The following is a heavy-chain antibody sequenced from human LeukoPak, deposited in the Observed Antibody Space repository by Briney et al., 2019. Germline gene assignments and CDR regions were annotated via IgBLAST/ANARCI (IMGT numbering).Heavy chain of an antibody. D-gene: IGHD2-2*01. V-gene: IGHV3-30*04. CDR2: ISYDGSNK. J-gene: IGHJ4*02. CDR3: ARDLGTHCSSTSCPRGAFDY. Sequence: GGSLRLSCAASGFTFSSYAMHWVRQAPGKGLEWVAVISYDGSNKYYADSVKGRFTISRDNSRNTLYLQMNSLRAEDTAVYYCARDLGTHCSSTSCPRGAFDYWGQGTLVTVSS. CDR1: GFTFSSYA.